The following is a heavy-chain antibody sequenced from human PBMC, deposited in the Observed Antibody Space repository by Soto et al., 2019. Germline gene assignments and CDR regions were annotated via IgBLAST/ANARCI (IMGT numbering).Heavy chain of an antibody. Sequence: SETLSLTCAVYGGSFSGGYYWSWIRQHPGKGLEWIGYIYYSGSTYYNPSLKSRVTISVDTSKNQFSLKLSSVTAADTAVYYCARLRSRYCSGGSCYDMDVWGKGTTVTVSS. CDR3: ARLRSRYCSGGSCYDMDV. CDR2: IYYSGST. D-gene: IGHD2-15*01. V-gene: IGHV4-31*11. CDR1: GGSFSGGYY. J-gene: IGHJ6*04.